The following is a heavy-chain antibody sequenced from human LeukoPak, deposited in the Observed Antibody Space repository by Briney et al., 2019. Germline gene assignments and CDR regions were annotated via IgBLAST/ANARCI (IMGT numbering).Heavy chain of an antibody. J-gene: IGHJ4*02. Sequence: SQTLSLTCAISGDSDSSNSATWNWNRQSPSRDLEWLGRTYYRSKWHNNYAVSVKSRITINPDTAKNQFSLQLNSVTPEDTAVYYCARGQGGATDYWGQGTLVTVSS. CDR1: GDSDSSNSAT. CDR3: ARGQGGATDY. D-gene: IGHD1-26*01. CDR2: TYYRSKWHN. V-gene: IGHV6-1*01.